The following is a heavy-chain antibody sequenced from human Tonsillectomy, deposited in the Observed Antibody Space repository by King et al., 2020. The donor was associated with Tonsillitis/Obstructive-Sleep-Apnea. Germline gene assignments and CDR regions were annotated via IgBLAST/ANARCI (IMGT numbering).Heavy chain of an antibody. CDR3: ASHPLRFLEWPHLDY. D-gene: IGHD3-3*01. J-gene: IGHJ4*02. Sequence: QLVQSGAEVKKPGSSVKVSCKASVGTFSSYAISWVRQAPGQGLEWMGGIIPIFGTANYAQKFQGRVTITADESTSTAYMELISLRSEETAVYYCASHPLRFLEWPHLDYWGQGTLVTVSS. CDR1: VGTFSSYA. CDR2: IIPIFGTA. V-gene: IGHV1-69*01.